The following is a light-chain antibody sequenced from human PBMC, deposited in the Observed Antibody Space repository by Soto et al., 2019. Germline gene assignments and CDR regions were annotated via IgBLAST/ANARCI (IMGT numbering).Light chain of an antibody. CDR1: QSVSSNY. V-gene: IGKV3-20*01. CDR3: QQYGSSPRT. Sequence: EIVLTQSPGTLSLSPGERASLSCRASQSVSSNYLAWYQQKSGQAPSLLIYDVSRRATGIPERFSGSGSGTDFTLIISRLEPEDFAVYYCQQYGSSPRTFGHGTKVEIK. J-gene: IGKJ1*01. CDR2: DVS.